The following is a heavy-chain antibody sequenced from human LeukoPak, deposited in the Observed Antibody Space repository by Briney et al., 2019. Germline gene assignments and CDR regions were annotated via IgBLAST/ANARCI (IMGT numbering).Heavy chain of an antibody. CDR1: GFTFSSYS. J-gene: IGHJ4*02. Sequence: KPGGSLRLSCAASGFTFSSYSMNWVRQAPGKGLEWVSSISSSSSYIYYADSVKGRFTISRDNAKNSLYLQMNSLRAEDTAVYYCARFRRDGYNSPYWGQGTLVTVSS. CDR3: ARFRRDGYNSPY. CDR2: ISSSSSYI. V-gene: IGHV3-21*01. D-gene: IGHD5-24*01.